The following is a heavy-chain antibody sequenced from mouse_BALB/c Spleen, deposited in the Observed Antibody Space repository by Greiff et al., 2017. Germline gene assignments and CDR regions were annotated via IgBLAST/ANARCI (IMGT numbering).Heavy chain of an antibody. CDR3: ANYDGYYMGFGD. J-gene: IGHJ3*01. Sequence: VKLVESGPGLVAPSQSLSITCTVSGFSLTSYGVSWVRQPPGKGLEWMGVIWGDGSTNYHSALISKLSISKDNSKSQVFLKLNSLQTDDPATYYCANYDGYYMGFGDWGQGTLVTVAA. V-gene: IGHV2-3*01. D-gene: IGHD2-3*01. CDR1: GFSLTSYG. CDR2: IWGDGST.